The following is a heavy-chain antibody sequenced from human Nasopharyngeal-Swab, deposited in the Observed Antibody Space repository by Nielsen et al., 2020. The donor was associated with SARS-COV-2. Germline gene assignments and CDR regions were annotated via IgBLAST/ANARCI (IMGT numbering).Heavy chain of an antibody. D-gene: IGHD3-10*01. V-gene: IGHV3-21*01. Sequence: GGSLRLSCAASGFTFSSYSMNWVRQAPGKGLEWVSSISSSSSYIYYADSVKGRFTISRDNAKNSLYLQMNSLRAEDTAVYYCARGGGLLWFGELGWGQGTLVTVSS. CDR1: GFTFSSYS. CDR3: ARGGGLLWFGELG. CDR2: ISSSSSYI. J-gene: IGHJ4*02.